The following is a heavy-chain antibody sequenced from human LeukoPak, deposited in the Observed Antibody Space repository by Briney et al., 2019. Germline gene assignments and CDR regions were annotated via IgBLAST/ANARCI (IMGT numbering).Heavy chain of an antibody. D-gene: IGHD3-3*01. J-gene: IGHJ6*03. V-gene: IGHV3-21*01. CDR3: ARDHDWVWSGYLTYYYYYYMDV. Sequence: GGSLRLSCAASGFTFSSYSMNWVRQAPGKGLEWVSSVSSSSSYIYYADSVKGRFTISRDNAKNSLYLQMSSLRAEDTAVYYCARDHDWVWSGYLTYYYYYYMDVWGKGTTATVSS. CDR2: VSSSSSYI. CDR1: GFTFSSYS.